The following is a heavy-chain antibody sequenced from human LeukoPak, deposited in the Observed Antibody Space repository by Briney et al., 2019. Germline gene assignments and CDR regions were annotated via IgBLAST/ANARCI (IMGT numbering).Heavy chain of an antibody. CDR1: GGSISNNY. CDR2: IYYSGST. Sequence: PSETLSLTCTVSGGSISNNYWSWFRQPPGKGLEWIGYIYYSGSTNYNPSLKSRVTISVDTSKNQFSLKLSSVTAADTAVYYCAGLRIMITFGGVIPAPGMDVWGQGTTVTVSS. D-gene: IGHD3-16*02. V-gene: IGHV4-59*13. CDR3: AGLRIMITFGGVIPAPGMDV. J-gene: IGHJ6*02.